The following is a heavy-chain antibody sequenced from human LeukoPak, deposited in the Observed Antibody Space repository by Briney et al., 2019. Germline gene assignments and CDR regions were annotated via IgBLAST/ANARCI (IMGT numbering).Heavy chain of an antibody. Sequence: GGSLRLSCAASGFTFSSYGMHWVRQAPGKGLAWVAVIWYDGSNKYYADSVKGRFTISRDNSKNTLYLQMNSLRAEDTAVYYCAREPRARYYSYGMDVWGQGTTVTASS. CDR2: IWYDGSNK. J-gene: IGHJ6*02. V-gene: IGHV3-33*01. CDR3: AREPRARYYSYGMDV. CDR1: GFTFSSYG.